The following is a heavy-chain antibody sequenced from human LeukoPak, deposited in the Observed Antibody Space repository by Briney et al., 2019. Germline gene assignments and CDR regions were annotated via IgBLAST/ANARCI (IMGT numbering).Heavy chain of an antibody. D-gene: IGHD6-19*01. CDR1: GFTFSSYG. J-gene: IGHJ4*02. V-gene: IGHV3-30*02. CDR2: IRYDGSRK. CDR3: AKDPSSGWYIRDY. Sequence: GGSLRLSCTASGFTFSSYGMHWVRQAPGRGLEWVAFIRYDGSRKYYADSVKGRFTISRDNSKNTLYLQMNSLRAEDTAVYYCAKDPSSGWYIRDYWGQGTLVTVSS.